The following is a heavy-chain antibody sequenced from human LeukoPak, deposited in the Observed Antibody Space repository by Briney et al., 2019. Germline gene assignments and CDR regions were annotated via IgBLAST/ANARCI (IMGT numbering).Heavy chain of an antibody. CDR1: GFTFGDYA. Sequence: GRSLRLSCTASGFTFGDYAMSWVRQAPGKGLEWVGFIRSKAYGGTTEYAASVKGRFTISRDDSKSIAYLQMNSLKTEDTAVYYCTRALPYYYESSGYLNYWGQGTLVTVSS. CDR3: TRALPYYYESSGYLNY. D-gene: IGHD3-22*01. V-gene: IGHV3-49*04. J-gene: IGHJ4*02. CDR2: IRSKAYGGTT.